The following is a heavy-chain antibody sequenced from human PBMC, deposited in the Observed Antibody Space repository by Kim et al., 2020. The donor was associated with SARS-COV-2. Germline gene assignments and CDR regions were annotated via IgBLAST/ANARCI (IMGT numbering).Heavy chain of an antibody. V-gene: IGHV3-23*01. CDR1: GFTFSSYA. CDR2: VSGSGTST. CDR3: AKRAGYSNNWCAMGV. Sequence: GGSLRLSCAASGFTFSSYAMTWVRQAPGKGLEWVSTVSGSGTSTYYADSVKGRFTISRDNSKNTLYLQMDSLRAEDTALYYCAKRAGYSNNWCAMGVWGQGTTVTVSS. J-gene: IGHJ6*02. D-gene: IGHD6-13*01.